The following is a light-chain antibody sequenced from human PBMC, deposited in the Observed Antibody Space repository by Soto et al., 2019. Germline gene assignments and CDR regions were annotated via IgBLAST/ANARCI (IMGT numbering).Light chain of an antibody. CDR2: EVT. J-gene: IGLJ3*02. V-gene: IGLV2-23*02. CDR1: SSDVGSYNL. CDR3: CSYAGSSTWV. Sequence: QSALTQPASVSGSPGQSITISCTGTSSDVGSYNLVSWYQQHPGKAPKLMISEVTKRPSGISARFSGSKSGNTASLTISGLQAEDESDYCCCSYAGSSTWVFGGGTKLTVL.